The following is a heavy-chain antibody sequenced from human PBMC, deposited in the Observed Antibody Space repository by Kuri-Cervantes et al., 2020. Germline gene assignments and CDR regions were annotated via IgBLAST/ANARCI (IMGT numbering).Heavy chain of an antibody. CDR1: GYTFTSYY. J-gene: IGHJ6*02. Sequence: ASVKVSCKASGYTFTSYYMHWVRQAPGQGLEWMGIINPSGGSTSYAQKFQGRVTMTRDTSTSTVYMELSSLRSEDTAVYYCAREGPVILRVLMVYARDEGNYYYYGMDVCGQGITVTVSS. CDR3: AREGPVILRVLMVYARDEGNYYYYGMDV. V-gene: IGHV1-46*01. D-gene: IGHD2-8*01. CDR2: INPSGGST.